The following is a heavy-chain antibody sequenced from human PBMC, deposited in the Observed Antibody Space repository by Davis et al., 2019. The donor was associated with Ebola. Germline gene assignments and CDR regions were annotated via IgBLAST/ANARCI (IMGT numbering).Heavy chain of an antibody. Sequence: MPSETLSLTCAVYAGSFSNYYWTWIRQPPGKGLEWIGSIYYSGNTYYKLSLKSRVTISVDTSKNQFSLKLRSVTAADTAVYYCARQGWSGYSLRHWLDPWGRGTLVTVSS. V-gene: IGHV4-39*01. D-gene: IGHD3-3*01. CDR3: ARQGWSGYSLRHWLDP. CDR1: AGSFSNYY. J-gene: IGHJ5*02. CDR2: IYYSGNT.